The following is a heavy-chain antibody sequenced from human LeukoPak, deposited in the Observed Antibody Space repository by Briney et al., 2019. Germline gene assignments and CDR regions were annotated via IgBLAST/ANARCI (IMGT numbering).Heavy chain of an antibody. Sequence: SETLSLTCTVSGGSISSSSYYWGWIRQPPGKGLEWIGEINHSGSTNYNPSLKSRVTISVDTSKNQFSLKLSSVTAADTAVYYCAREKWEFDYWGQGTLVTVSS. CDR1: GGSISSSSYY. J-gene: IGHJ4*02. CDR2: INHSGST. D-gene: IGHD1-26*01. CDR3: AREKWEFDY. V-gene: IGHV4-39*07.